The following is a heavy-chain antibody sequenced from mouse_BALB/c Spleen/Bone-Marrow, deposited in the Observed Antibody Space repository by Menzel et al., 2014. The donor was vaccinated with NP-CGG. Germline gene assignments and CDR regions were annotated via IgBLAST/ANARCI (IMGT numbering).Heavy chain of an antibody. J-gene: IGHJ3*01. CDR3: TTGFAY. Sequence: DVKLVESGGGLVQPGGSMKLSCVASGFTFSNYWMNWVRQSPEEGLEWVAEIRLKSNNYATHYAESVKGRFTNSRDDSKSSVYLQMNNLRAEDTGIYYCTTGFAYWGQGTLVTVSA. CDR2: IRLKSNNYAT. CDR1: GFTFSNYW. V-gene: IGHV6-6*02.